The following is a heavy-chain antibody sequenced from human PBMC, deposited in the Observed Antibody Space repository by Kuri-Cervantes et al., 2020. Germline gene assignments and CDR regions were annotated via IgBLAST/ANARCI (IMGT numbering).Heavy chain of an antibody. CDR3: ARDKLMDDYGDHGLDY. V-gene: IGHV3-23*01. D-gene: IGHD4-17*01. Sequence: GESLKISCAASGFTFSSYAMSWVRQAPGKGLEWVSAISGSGGSTYYADSVKGRFTISRDNSKNTLYLQMNSLRAEDTAVYYCARDKLMDDYGDHGLDYWGQGTLVTVSS. CDR1: GFTFSSYA. J-gene: IGHJ4*02. CDR2: ISGSGGST.